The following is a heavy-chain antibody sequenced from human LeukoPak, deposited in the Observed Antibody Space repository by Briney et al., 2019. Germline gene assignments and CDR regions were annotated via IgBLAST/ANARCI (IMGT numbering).Heavy chain of an antibody. CDR2: ILGDGGTT. V-gene: IGHV3-23*01. CDR1: GFIFSSYA. D-gene: IGHD3-10*01. J-gene: IGHJ4*02. CDR3: AKDLVSPRRVGSSEKLDY. Sequence: GGSLRLSCAASGFIFSSYAMNWVRQAPGKGLEWVSGILGDGGTTSYADSVRGRFTISRDNSKNTLYLETNSLRVEDTAVYYYAKDLVSPRRVGSSEKLDYWGQGTLVTVSS.